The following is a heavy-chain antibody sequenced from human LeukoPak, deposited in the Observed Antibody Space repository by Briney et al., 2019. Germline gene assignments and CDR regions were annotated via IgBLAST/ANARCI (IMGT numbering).Heavy chain of an antibody. J-gene: IGHJ5*02. CDR2: IYYGGST. CDR1: GGSISSSDYY. D-gene: IGHD2-15*01. CDR3: ARALGYCSGGSCTRGYNWFDP. Sequence: SETLFLTCTVSGGSISSSDYYWGWIRQPPGKGLEWIGSIYYGGSTYYNPSLKSRVTISVDPSMNQFSLKLSFVTTADTAVYYCARALGYCSGGSCTRGYNWFDPWGQGTLVTVPS. V-gene: IGHV4-39*01.